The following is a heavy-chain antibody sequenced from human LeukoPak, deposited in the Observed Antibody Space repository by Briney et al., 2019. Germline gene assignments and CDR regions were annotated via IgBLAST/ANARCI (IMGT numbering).Heavy chain of an antibody. CDR2: IYYRGST. Sequence: PSETLSLTCTVSGGSISSSSYYWGWLGQPPGKGREWIGSIYYRGSTYYNPSLKSRVTISVDTSKNQFSLKLSSVTAADTAVYYCARRTRGLSSSFDAFDIWGQGTMVTVSS. CDR1: GGSISSSSYY. V-gene: IGHV4-39*01. CDR3: ARRTRGLSSSFDAFDI. J-gene: IGHJ3*02. D-gene: IGHD1-14*01.